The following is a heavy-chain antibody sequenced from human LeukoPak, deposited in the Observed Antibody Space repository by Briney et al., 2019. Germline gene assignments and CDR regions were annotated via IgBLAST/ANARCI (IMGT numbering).Heavy chain of an antibody. D-gene: IGHD3-16*02. Sequence: SETLSLTCTVSGVSISSSNPYWGWIRQPPGKGLEWIGSIYYTGNTYYNPSLKSRVTISVDTSKNQFSLNLSSLTAADTAVYYCARDYRGTYPPGYFDYWGQGTLVTVST. CDR1: GVSISSSNPY. J-gene: IGHJ4*02. CDR2: IYYTGNT. V-gene: IGHV4-39*07. CDR3: ARDYRGTYPPGYFDY.